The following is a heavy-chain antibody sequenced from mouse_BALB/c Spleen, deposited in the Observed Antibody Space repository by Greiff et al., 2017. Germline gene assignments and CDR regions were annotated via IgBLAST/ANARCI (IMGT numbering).Heavy chain of an antibody. CDR2: IWSGGST. D-gene: IGHD1-1*01. J-gene: IGHJ4*01. CDR1: GFSLTSYG. Sequence: QVQLQQSGPGLVQPSQSLSITCTVSGFSLTSYGVHWVRQSPGKGLEWLGVIWSGGSTDYNAAFISRLSISKDNSKSQVFFKMNSLQANDTAIYYCARRGTTVHYAMDYWGQGTSVTVSS. CDR3: ARRGTTVHYAMDY. V-gene: IGHV2-2*02.